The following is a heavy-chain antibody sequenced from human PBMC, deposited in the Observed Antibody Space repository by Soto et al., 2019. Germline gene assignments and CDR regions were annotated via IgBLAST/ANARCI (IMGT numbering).Heavy chain of an antibody. J-gene: IGHJ5*02. CDR1: GYTLTELS. CDR3: ATVSMAGTRVNWFDP. V-gene: IGHV1-24*01. CDR2: FDPEDGET. Sequence: QVQLVQSGAEVKKPGASVKVSCKVSGYTLTELSMHWVRQAPGKGLEWMGGFDPEDGETIYAQKFQGRVTMTEDTSTDTAYMELSSRRYEDTAVYYCATVSMAGTRVNWFDPWGQGTLVTVSS. D-gene: IGHD1-7*01.